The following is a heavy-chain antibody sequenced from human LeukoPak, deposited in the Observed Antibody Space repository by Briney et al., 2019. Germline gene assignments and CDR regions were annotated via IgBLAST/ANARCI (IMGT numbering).Heavy chain of an antibody. D-gene: IGHD6-19*01. V-gene: IGHV1-2*02. CDR1: GYTFTGYY. CDR3: ARECCGGWYAHRGIDLDY. J-gene: IGHJ4*02. CDR2: INPNSGGT. Sequence: ASVKVSCKASGYTFTGYYMHWVRQAPGQRLEWMGWINPNSGGTNYAQKFQGRVTMTRDTSISTAYMEMSSLRSEDTAVYYCARECCGGWYAHRGIDLDYWGQGTLVSVSS.